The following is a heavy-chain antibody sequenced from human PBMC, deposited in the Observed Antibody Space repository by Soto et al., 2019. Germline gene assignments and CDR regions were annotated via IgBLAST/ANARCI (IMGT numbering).Heavy chain of an antibody. CDR1: GGSLSGYY. J-gene: IGHJ4*02. Sequence: PSETLSLTCAVYGGSLSGYYWSWIRQPPGKGLEWIGEINHSGSTNYNPSLKSRVTISVDTSKNQFSLKLSSVTAADTAVYYCARGPYYYDSSGYNPAYYFDYWGQGTLVTVSS. CDR3: ARGPYYYDSSGYNPAYYFDY. V-gene: IGHV4-34*01. CDR2: INHSGST. D-gene: IGHD3-22*01.